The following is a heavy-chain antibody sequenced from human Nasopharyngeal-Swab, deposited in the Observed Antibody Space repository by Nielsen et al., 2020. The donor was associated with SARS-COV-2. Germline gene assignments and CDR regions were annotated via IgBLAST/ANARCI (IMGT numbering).Heavy chain of an antibody. CDR2: INHSANT. Sequence: SQTLSLTCAVYGGSFSGYSWNWIRQPPGMGLEWIGEINHSANTNYNPSLKSRVTISVDTSKNQFSLKLTSVTAADTAVYFCARGDYSGSYRGRRWFDPWGQGTPVTVSS. V-gene: IGHV4-34*01. CDR3: ARGDYSGSYRGRRWFDP. CDR1: GGSFSGYS. D-gene: IGHD1-26*01. J-gene: IGHJ5*02.